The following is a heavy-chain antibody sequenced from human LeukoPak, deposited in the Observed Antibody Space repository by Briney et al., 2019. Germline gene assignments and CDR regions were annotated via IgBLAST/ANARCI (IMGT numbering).Heavy chain of an antibody. CDR2: IYTSGST. Sequence: SETLSLTCTVSGGSISSGSYYWSWIRQPAGKGLEWIGRIYTSGSTNYNPSLKSRVTISVDTSKNQFSLKLSSVTAADTAVYHCARPAGGKDSRPPDAFDIWGQGTMVTVSS. V-gene: IGHV4-61*02. CDR1: GGSISSGSYY. D-gene: IGHD3-22*01. J-gene: IGHJ3*02. CDR3: ARPAGGKDSRPPDAFDI.